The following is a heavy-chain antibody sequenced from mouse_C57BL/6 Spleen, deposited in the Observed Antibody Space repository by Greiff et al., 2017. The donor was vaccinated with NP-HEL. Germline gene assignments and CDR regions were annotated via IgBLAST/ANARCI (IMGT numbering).Heavy chain of an antibody. V-gene: IGHV1-82*01. CDR2: IYPGDGDT. CDR1: GYAFSSSW. Sequence: LVESGPELVKPGASVKISCKASGYAFSSSWMNWVKQRPGKGLEWIGRIYPGDGDTNYNGKFKGKATLTADKSSSTAYMQLSSLTSEDSAVYFCARSPYYYGSSYPYWYFDVWGTGTTVTVSS. J-gene: IGHJ1*03. D-gene: IGHD1-1*01. CDR3: ARSPYYYGSSYPYWYFDV.